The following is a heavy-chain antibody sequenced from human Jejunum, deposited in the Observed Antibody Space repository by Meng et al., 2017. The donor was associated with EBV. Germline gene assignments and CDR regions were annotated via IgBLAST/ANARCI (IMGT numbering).Heavy chain of an antibody. CDR3: ARDFSSGYFAY. J-gene: IGHJ4*02. CDR2: VSDYGST. V-gene: IGHV4-61*01. D-gene: IGHD3-22*01. CDR1: GGSVSSGSYY. Sequence: QGRLRESGPGLVKPSETLSLTCAVSGGSVSSGSYYWSWIRQPPGKGLEWIGFVSDYGSTRYNSSLKSRITISADTSKNQFSLKLTSVTPADTAIYYCARDFSSGYFAYWGQGTLVTVSS.